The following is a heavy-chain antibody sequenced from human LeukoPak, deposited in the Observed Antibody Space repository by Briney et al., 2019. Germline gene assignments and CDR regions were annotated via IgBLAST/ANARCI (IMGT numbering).Heavy chain of an antibody. D-gene: IGHD2-21*02. Sequence: TDSVKGRFTISRDNSKNTLYLQMNSLRAEDTAVYYCAKDNLVVTAAPIDYWGQGTLVTVSS. V-gene: IGHV3-23*01. J-gene: IGHJ4*02. CDR3: AKDNLVVTAAPIDY.